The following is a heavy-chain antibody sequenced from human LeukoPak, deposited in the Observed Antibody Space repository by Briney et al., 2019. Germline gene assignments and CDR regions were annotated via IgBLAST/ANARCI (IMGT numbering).Heavy chain of an antibody. CDR1: GFTFSSYS. J-gene: IGHJ3*02. Sequence: GSLRLSCAASGFTFSSYSMNWVRQAPGKGLEWVSSISSSSSYIYYADSVKGRFTISRDNAKNSLYLQMNSLRAEDTAVYYCARASQTTDDAFDIWGQGTMVTVSS. CDR3: ARASQTTDDAFDI. V-gene: IGHV3-21*01. D-gene: IGHD4-17*01. CDR2: ISSSSSYI.